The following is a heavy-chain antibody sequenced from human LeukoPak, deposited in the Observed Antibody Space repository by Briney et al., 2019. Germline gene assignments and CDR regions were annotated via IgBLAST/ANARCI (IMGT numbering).Heavy chain of an antibody. J-gene: IGHJ4*02. Sequence: PGGSLRLSCAASGFTFSSYEMNWVRQAPGKGLEWVSYISSSGSTIYYADSVKGRFTISRDNAKNSLYLQMNSLRAEDTAVYYCARGEPPEVTRSYFDYWGQGTLVTVSS. D-gene: IGHD5-18*01. V-gene: IGHV3-48*03. CDR1: GFTFSSYE. CDR3: ARGEPPEVTRSYFDY. CDR2: ISSSGSTI.